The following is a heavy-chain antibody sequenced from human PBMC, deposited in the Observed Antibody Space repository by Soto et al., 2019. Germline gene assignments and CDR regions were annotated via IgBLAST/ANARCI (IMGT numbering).Heavy chain of an antibody. CDR1: GGSISSYY. CDR3: ARGDYYDSSGFFDY. Sequence: ETLSLTCTVSGGSISSYYWSWIRQPAGKGLEWIGYIYYSGSTNYNPSLKSRVTISVDTSKNQFSLKLSSVTAADTAVYYCARGDYYDSSGFFDYWGQGTLVTVSS. J-gene: IGHJ4*02. D-gene: IGHD3-22*01. CDR2: IYYSGST. V-gene: IGHV4-59*01.